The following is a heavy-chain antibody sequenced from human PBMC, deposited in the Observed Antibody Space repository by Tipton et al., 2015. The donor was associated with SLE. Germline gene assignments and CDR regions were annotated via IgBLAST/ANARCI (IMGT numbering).Heavy chain of an antibody. V-gene: IGHV4-31*03. Sequence: TLSLTCTVSGDSISSGGYYWSWIRQHPGKGLEWIGYIYFSGSTYYNPSLKSRVIISIDTSKNQFSLKLSSVTAADTAVYYCARGVDIATDYFDYWGQGTLVTVSS. D-gene: IGHD2-15*01. J-gene: IGHJ4*02. CDR1: GDSISSGGYY. CDR3: ARGVDIATDYFDY. CDR2: IYFSGST.